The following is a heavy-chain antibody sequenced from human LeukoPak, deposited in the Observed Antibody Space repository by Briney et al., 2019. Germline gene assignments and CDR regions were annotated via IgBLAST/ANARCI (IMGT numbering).Heavy chain of an antibody. J-gene: IGHJ4*02. D-gene: IGHD3-10*01. CDR2: ISSNGGST. CDR1: GFTFSSYA. CDR3: ARGTRGFDY. V-gene: IGHV3-64*01. Sequence: GGSPRLSCAASGFTFSSYAMHWVRQAPGKGLEYVSAISSNGGSTYYANSVKGRFTISRDNSKNTLYLQMGSLRAEDMAVYYCARGTRGFDYWGQGTLVTVSS.